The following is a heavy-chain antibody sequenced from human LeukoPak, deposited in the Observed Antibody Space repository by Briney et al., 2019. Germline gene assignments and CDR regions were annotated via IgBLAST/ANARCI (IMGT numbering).Heavy chain of an antibody. CDR3: ARESRRGGSGWPGGLYYYYYMDV. J-gene: IGHJ6*03. Sequence: SETLSLTCTVSGDSISSSSSYWGWIRQPPGEGLEWIGSIYYSGSTYYNPSLKSRVTISVDTSKNQFSLKLSSVTAADTAVYYCARESRRGGSGWPGGLYYYYYMDVWGKGTTVTVSS. CDR1: GDSISSSSSY. V-gene: IGHV4-39*07. CDR2: IYYSGST. D-gene: IGHD6-19*01.